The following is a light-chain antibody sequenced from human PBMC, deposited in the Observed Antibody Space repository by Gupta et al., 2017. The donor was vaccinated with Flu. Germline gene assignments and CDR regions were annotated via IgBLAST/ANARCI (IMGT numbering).Light chain of an antibody. Sequence: DIQTTQPPSSVSASVGDRVTITCRASQGLNNWLVWYQQKPGKAPNLLIYAASNLQSGVPSRFSGSGSGTDFTLTISSLQPEDFATYYCQQYNSYPLTFGQGTQLEMK. CDR1: QGLNNW. CDR2: AAS. J-gene: IGKJ5*01. CDR3: QQYNSYPLT. V-gene: IGKV1D-12*01.